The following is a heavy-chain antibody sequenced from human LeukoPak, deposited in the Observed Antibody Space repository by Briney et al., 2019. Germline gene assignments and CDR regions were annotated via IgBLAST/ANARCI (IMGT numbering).Heavy chain of an antibody. J-gene: IGHJ4*02. D-gene: IGHD3-10*01. V-gene: IGHV4-61*09. CDR3: TKGRGI. CDR1: GGSISSGSYD. Sequence: SETLSLTCTVSGGSISSGSYDWYWIRQPAGKGLERIGHIYTSGTSNYNPSLRSRVTISVDTSKNQFSLKLTSVTAADTAVYYCTKGRGIWGQGTLVTVSS. CDR2: IYTSGTS.